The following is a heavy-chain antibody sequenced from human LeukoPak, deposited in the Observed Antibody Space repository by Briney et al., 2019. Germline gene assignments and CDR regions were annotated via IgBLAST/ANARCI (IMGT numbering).Heavy chain of an antibody. CDR1: GFTFSSYS. CDR2: ISSSSSYI. J-gene: IGHJ4*02. D-gene: IGHD6-13*01. CDR3: ARDGGSWYPALGY. Sequence: GGSLRLSCAASGFTFSSYSMNWVRQAPGKGLEWVSPISSSSSYIYYADSVKGRFTISRDNAKNSLYLQMNSLRAEDTAVYYCARDGGSWYPALGYWGQGTLVTVSS. V-gene: IGHV3-21*01.